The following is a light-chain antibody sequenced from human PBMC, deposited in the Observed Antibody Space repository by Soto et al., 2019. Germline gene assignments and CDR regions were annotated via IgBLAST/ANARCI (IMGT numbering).Light chain of an antibody. CDR3: QAYDYSLTASV. J-gene: IGLJ3*02. CDR1: NSNIGAHYE. CDR2: NNT. Sequence: QSVLTQPPSVSAAPGQRVTISCNGSNSNIGAHYEVHWYQQFPGTAPKLLISNNTNRPSGVPDRFSGSRSGTSASLAITGLQAEDEADYYCQAYDYSLTASVFGGGTKVTVL. V-gene: IGLV1-40*01.